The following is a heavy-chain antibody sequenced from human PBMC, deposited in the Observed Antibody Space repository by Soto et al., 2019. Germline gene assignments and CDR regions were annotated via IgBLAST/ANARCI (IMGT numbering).Heavy chain of an antibody. CDR3: AKVQITGTYYYYYGMDV. V-gene: IGHV3-30*18. J-gene: IGHJ6*02. CDR2: ISYDGSNK. D-gene: IGHD1-20*01. Sequence: GGSLRLSCAASGFTFSSYAMSWVRQAPGKGLEWVAVISYDGSNKYYADSVKGRFTISRDNSKNTLYLQMNSLRAEDTAVYYCAKVQITGTYYYYYGMDVWGQGTTVTVSS. CDR1: GFTFSSYA.